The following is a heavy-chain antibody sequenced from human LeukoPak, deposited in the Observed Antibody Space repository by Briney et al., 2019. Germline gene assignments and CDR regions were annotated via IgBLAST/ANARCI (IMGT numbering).Heavy chain of an antibody. Sequence: PGRSLRLSCAAPGFTFNDYAMPWVRQPPGKVLEWLSIISYNSGYIGYADSVKGRFTVSRDNTEDSVYLQMNSLRPEDTAIYFCAKVRGTYSSGFFFDSWGQGALVTVSS. CDR3: AKVRGTYSSGFFFDS. CDR2: ISYNSGYI. CDR1: GFTFNDYA. V-gene: IGHV3-9*01. J-gene: IGHJ4*02. D-gene: IGHD6-19*01.